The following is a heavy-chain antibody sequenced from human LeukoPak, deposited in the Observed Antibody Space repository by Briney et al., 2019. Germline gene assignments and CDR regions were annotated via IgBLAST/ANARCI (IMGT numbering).Heavy chain of an antibody. V-gene: IGHV4-30-2*01. D-gene: IGHD3-10*01. CDR2: IYHSGST. CDR3: ARDGYYYGSGRLDY. Sequence: SQTLSLTCTVSGGSISSGGYYWSWVRQPPGKGLEWIGEIYHSGSTNYNPSLKSRVTISVDKSKNQFSLKLSSVTAADTAVYYCARDGYYYGSGRLDYWGQGTLVTVSS. CDR1: GGSISSGGYY. J-gene: IGHJ4*02.